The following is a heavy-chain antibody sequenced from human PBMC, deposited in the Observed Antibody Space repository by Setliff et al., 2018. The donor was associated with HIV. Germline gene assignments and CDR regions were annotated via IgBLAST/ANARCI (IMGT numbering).Heavy chain of an antibody. V-gene: IGHV1-8*02. D-gene: IGHD4-4*01. J-gene: IGHJ3*01. Sequence: ASVKVSYKASGYTFTTYDINWVRQATGQGLEWMGWMNPNSGNTGYAERFQGRVTMTRDTSISTVYMELTSLRSEDMAVYYCARGLRQNRSNSDVFDVWGQGTVVTVSS. CDR1: GYTFTTYD. CDR3: ARGLRQNRSNSDVFDV. CDR2: MNPNSGNT.